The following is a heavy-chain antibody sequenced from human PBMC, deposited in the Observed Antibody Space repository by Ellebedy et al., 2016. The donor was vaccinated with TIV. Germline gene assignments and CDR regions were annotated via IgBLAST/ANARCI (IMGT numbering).Heavy chain of an antibody. CDR3: ARGGLYSSSSLEY. CDR2: INHSGST. D-gene: IGHD6-6*01. J-gene: IGHJ4*02. CDR1: GGSFSGYY. Sequence: MPGGSLRLSCAVYGGSFSGYYWSWIRHPPGKGLEWIGEINHSGSTNYNPSLKSRVNISVDTSKNQFYLKLSSVTAADTAVYYCARGGLYSSSSLEYWGQGTLVTVSS. V-gene: IGHV4-34*01.